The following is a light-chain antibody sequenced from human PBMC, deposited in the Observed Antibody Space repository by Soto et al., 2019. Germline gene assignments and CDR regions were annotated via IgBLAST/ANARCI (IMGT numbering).Light chain of an antibody. V-gene: IGKV3-11*01. J-gene: IGKJ2*01. Sequence: EIVLTQSPATVSLSPGERATLSCRASQSVSSYLAWYQQKPGQAPRLLIYDASNRATGIPARFSGSGSGTDFTITISSLEPEDFAVYYCQQRSNWPYTFGQGTKLEIK. CDR3: QQRSNWPYT. CDR1: QSVSSY. CDR2: DAS.